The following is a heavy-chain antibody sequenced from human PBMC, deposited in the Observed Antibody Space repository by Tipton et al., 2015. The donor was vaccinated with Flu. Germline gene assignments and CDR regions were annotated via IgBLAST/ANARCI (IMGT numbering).Heavy chain of an antibody. V-gene: IGHV4-38-2*02. D-gene: IGHD1-7*01. CDR1: GYSISSGYY. CDR2: IYHSGST. Sequence: TLSLTCTVSGYSISSGYYWGWIRPPPGKGLEWIGSIYHSGSTYYNPSLKSRVTISVDTSKNQFSLKLSSVTAADTAVYYCARVVKNGNYFGAWFDPWGQGTLVTVSS. CDR3: ARVVKNGNYFGAWFDP. J-gene: IGHJ5*02.